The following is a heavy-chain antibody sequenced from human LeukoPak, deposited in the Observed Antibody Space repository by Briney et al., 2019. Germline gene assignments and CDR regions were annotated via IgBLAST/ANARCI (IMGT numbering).Heavy chain of an antibody. CDR1: GFTVSSNY. CDR2: IYSGGST. V-gene: IGHV3-66*01. Sequence: GGSLRLSCAASGFTVSSNYMSWVRQAPGKGLEWVSVIYSGGSTYYADSVKGRFTISRDNSKNTLYLQMNSLRAEDTAVYYCAREGVPAARGMGYWGQGTLVTVSS. J-gene: IGHJ4*02. CDR3: AREGVPAARGMGY. D-gene: IGHD2-2*01.